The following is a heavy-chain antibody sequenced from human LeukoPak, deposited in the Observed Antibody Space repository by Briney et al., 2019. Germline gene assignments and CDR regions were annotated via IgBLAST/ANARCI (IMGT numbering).Heavy chain of an antibody. CDR3: ARETPEYD. Sequence: GGSLRLSCAASGFTFSRYSMNWLRQATGKGLEWVSYISSSSSTIYYADSVKGRFTISRDNAKNSLYLQMNSLGDEDTAVYYCARETPEYDWGQGTLVTVSS. V-gene: IGHV3-48*02. CDR2: ISSSSSTI. D-gene: IGHD1-14*01. J-gene: IGHJ4*02. CDR1: GFTFSRYS.